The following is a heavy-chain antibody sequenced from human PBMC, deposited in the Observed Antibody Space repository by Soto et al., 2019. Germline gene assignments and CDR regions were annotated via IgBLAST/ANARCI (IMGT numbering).Heavy chain of an antibody. V-gene: IGHV3-11*01. D-gene: IGHD3-10*01. CDR3: AGDVHYYASDY. CDR1: GFTFSDHY. Sequence: QVLLVESGGGLVKPGGSLRLSCAASGFTFSDHYMTWIRQAPGKGLEWISYISGSGSDIYYADSVKGRFTVSRDNAKNSLYLQMRSLRAEDTAVYYCAGDVHYYASDYWGQGTLVTVSS. J-gene: IGHJ4*02. CDR2: ISGSGSDI.